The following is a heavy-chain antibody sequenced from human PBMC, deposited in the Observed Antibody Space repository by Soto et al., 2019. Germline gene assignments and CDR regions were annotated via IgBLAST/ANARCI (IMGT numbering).Heavy chain of an antibody. D-gene: IGHD1-7*01. V-gene: IGHV1-3*01. CDR3: ARSGTTLAYYYYGMDV. J-gene: IGHJ6*02. CDR2: INAGNGNT. Sequence: QVQLVQSGAEVKKPGASVKVSCKASGYTFTSYAMHWVRQAPGQRLEWMGWINAGNGNTKYSQKFQGRVTITRDTSASTAYMKLSSLRSEDTAVYYCARSGTTLAYYYYGMDVWGQGTTVTVSS. CDR1: GYTFTSYA.